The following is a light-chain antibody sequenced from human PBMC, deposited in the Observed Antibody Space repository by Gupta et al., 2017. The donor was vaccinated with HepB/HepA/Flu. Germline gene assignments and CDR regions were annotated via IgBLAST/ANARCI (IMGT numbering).Light chain of an antibody. CDR2: DVS. V-gene: IGLV2-11*01. J-gene: IGLJ1*01. CDR1: SSDVGTYNS. CDR3: YSDADNYRHV. Sequence: AALTQPRSVAGLPGRSVTISCTGTSSDVGTYNSVSWYQQHPGKAPKLMIFDVSKRPAGVPDRFSGSKSGNTASLTISVLQAEEEADYYYYSDADNYRHVFGTGTKVTVL.